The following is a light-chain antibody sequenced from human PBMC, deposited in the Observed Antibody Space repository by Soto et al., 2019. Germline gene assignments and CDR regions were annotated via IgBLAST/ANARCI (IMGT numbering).Light chain of an antibody. V-gene: IGKV3-20*01. Sequence: ETVLTQSPGTLSLSPGERATLSCRASQSVSSSYLAWYQQKPGPAPRLLIYDASSRATGIPDRFSGSGSGTDFTLTISRLEPEDCAVYYCQQYVRSPPSWTFGQGTKVEIK. CDR3: QQYVRSPPSWT. J-gene: IGKJ1*01. CDR1: QSVSSSY. CDR2: DAS.